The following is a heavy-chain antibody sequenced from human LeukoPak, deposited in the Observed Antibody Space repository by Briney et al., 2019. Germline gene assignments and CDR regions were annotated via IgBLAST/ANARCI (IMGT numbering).Heavy chain of an antibody. Sequence: ASVKVSCKASGYTFTNYGISWVRQAPGQGLEWMGWISAYNGNTNYAQKLQGRVTMTTDTSTSTAHMELRSLRSDDTAIYYCARAPRYSSEDYWGQGTLVTVSS. CDR1: GYTFTNYG. D-gene: IGHD6-19*01. CDR3: ARAPRYSSEDY. CDR2: ISAYNGNT. J-gene: IGHJ4*02. V-gene: IGHV1-18*01.